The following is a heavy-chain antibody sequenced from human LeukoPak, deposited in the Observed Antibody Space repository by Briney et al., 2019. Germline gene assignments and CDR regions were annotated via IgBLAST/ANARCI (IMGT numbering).Heavy chain of an antibody. CDR1: GFTFSDYY. CDR3: ARVYGDFLAYNWFDP. V-gene: IGHV3-11*01. D-gene: IGHD4-17*01. CDR2: ISSSGSTI. Sequence: PGGSLRLSCAASGFTFSDYYMSWIRQAPGKGLEWVSYISSSGSTIYYADSVKGRFTISRDNAKNSLYLRMNSLRAEDTAVYYCARVYGDFLAYNWFDPWGQGTLVTVSS. J-gene: IGHJ5*02.